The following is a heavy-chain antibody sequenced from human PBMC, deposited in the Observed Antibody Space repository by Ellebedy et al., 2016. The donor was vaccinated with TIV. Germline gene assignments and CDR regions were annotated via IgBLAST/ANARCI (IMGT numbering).Heavy chain of an antibody. CDR1: GFIFSNYE. J-gene: IGHJ4*02. Sequence: GGSLRLSCTASGFIFSNYEMSWVRQAPGKGLEWVSYISNSGSITKYADSVKGRFTISRDNAKNSVYLQMNSLRAEDTAVYYCASDRQYTGSYGYWGQGTLVTVSS. CDR3: ASDRQYTGSYGY. CDR2: ISNSGSIT. V-gene: IGHV3-48*03. D-gene: IGHD3-16*01.